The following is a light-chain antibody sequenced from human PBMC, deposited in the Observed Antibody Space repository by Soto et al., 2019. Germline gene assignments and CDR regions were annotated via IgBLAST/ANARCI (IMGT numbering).Light chain of an antibody. CDR3: QTWGTGLRV. CDR2: INNDGSH. Sequence: QLVLTQSPSASASLGASVKLTCTLSSGHSTYAIAWHQQRPTKVPRYLMKINNDGSHIKGDEIPDRFSGSSSGAERYLIISSLQSEDEADYYCQTWGTGLRVFGGGTKLTVL. V-gene: IGLV4-69*01. J-gene: IGLJ2*01. CDR1: SGHSTYA.